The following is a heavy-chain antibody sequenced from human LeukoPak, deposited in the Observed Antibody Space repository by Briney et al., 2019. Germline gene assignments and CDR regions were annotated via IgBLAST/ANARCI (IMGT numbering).Heavy chain of an antibody. Sequence: SVKVSCKASGGTLNSYAISWVRQAPGQGLEWMGAIIPITGTVNYAQKFQGRVTITRDTSASTAYMELSSLRSEDTAVYYCARSRITMVRGVADNWFDPWGQGTLVTVSS. CDR3: ARSRITMVRGVADNWFDP. D-gene: IGHD3-10*01. CDR2: IIPITGTV. J-gene: IGHJ5*02. V-gene: IGHV1-69*05. CDR1: GGTLNSYA.